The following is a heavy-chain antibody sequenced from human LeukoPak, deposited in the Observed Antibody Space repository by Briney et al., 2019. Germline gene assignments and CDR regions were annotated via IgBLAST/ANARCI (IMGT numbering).Heavy chain of an antibody. CDR2: ISYDGSNK. D-gene: IGHD6-6*01. V-gene: IGHV3-30-3*01. CDR3: ARVLAGRAVDY. Sequence: GGSLRLSCAASGFTFSSYAMHWVRQAPGKGLEWVAVISYDGSNKYYADSVKGRFTISRDNSKNTLYLQMNSLRAEDTAAYYCARVLAGRAVDYWGQGTLVTVSS. J-gene: IGHJ4*02. CDR1: GFTFSSYA.